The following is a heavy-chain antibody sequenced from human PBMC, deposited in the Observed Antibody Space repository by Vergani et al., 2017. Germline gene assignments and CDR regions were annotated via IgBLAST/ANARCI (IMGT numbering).Heavy chain of an antibody. Sequence: EVQLVESGGGLVKPGGSLRLSCAASGFTFSSYSMNWVRQAPGKGLEWVSSISSSSSYIYYADSVKGRFTISRDNSKNTLYLQMNSLRAEDTDVYYCAKEGGGCSGGSCYLRWDYWGQGTLVTVSS. CDR1: GFTFSSYS. V-gene: IGHV3-21*04. CDR2: ISSSSSYI. J-gene: IGHJ4*02. D-gene: IGHD2-15*01. CDR3: AKEGGGCSGGSCYLRWDY.